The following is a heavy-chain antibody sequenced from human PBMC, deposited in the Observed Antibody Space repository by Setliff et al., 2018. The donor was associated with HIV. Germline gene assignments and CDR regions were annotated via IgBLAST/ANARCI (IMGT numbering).Heavy chain of an antibody. J-gene: IGHJ1*01. CDR1: GYTFTKYG. Sequence: ASVKVSCKASGYTFTKYGVSWVRQAPGQGLEWVGWISAYNGNTNYPQKFQGRVTMTTDTSTSTAYMELSSLRSEDTAVYYCAVTIFGVVTHGYFQHWGQGTLVTVSS. CDR3: AVTIFGVVTHGYFQH. CDR2: ISAYNGNT. V-gene: IGHV1-18*01. D-gene: IGHD3-3*01.